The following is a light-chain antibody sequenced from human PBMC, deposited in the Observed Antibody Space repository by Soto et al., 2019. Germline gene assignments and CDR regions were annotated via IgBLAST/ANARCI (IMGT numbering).Light chain of an antibody. V-gene: IGKV1-5*01. J-gene: IGKJ1*01. CDR1: QSISNW. CDR2: HAS. Sequence: DIQLTQSPSTLPAAVGDRVTITCRASQSISNWLAWYHPKPGTAPKLLIYHASTLESGVPSRFSGSGSGTEFTLTISGLQPDDVATYYCQQYMSYSFGPGTKVDIK. CDR3: QQYMSYS.